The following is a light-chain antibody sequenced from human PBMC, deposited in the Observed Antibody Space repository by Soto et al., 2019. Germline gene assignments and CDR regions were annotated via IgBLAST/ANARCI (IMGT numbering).Light chain of an antibody. J-gene: IGLJ3*02. CDR2: EVN. V-gene: IGLV2-14*01. CDR3: SSYTVSSTWV. CDR1: RSDIGAYNY. Sequence: QSALTQPASVSGSPGHSITISCTGTRSDIGAYNYVSWYQQHPGKAPKLIIHEVNNRPSGISNRFSGSKSGNTASLTISGLQAEDEADYYCSSYTVSSTWVFGGGTKLTVL.